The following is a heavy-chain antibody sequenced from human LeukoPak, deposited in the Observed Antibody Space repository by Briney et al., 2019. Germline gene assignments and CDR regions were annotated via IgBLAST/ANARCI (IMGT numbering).Heavy chain of an antibody. D-gene: IGHD3-22*01. CDR1: GYTFTSYG. Sequence: ASVKVSCKASGYTFTSYGISWVRQAPGQGLEWMGWISAYNGKTNYAQKLQGRVTMTTDTSTSTAYMELSSLRSDDTAVYYCARDGYYDSSGMYYFDYWGQGTLVTVSS. J-gene: IGHJ4*02. CDR2: ISAYNGKT. V-gene: IGHV1-18*01. CDR3: ARDGYYDSSGMYYFDY.